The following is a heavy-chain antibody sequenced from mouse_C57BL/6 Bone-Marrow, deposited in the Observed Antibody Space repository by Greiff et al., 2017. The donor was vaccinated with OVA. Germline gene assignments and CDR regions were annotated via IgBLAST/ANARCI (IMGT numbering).Heavy chain of an antibody. CDR1: GFTFSDFY. Sequence: EVKVVESGGGLVQSGRSLRLSCATPGFTFSDFYMEWVRQAPGKGLEWIAASRNKANDYTTEYSASVKGRFIVSRDTSQSILYLQMNALRAEDTAIYYCARDEDSSGLFAYWGQGTLVTVSA. CDR2: SRNKANDYTT. D-gene: IGHD3-2*02. J-gene: IGHJ3*01. CDR3: ARDEDSSGLFAY. V-gene: IGHV7-1*01.